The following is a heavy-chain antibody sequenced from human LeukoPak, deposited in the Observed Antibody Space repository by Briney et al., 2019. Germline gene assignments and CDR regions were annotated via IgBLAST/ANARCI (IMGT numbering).Heavy chain of an antibody. V-gene: IGHV3-11*01. CDR2: ISSSGSTI. D-gene: IGHD6-13*01. CDR1: GFTFSDYY. CDR3: ARVPIAAAGPNDAFDI. Sequence: GGSLRLSCAASGFTFSDYYMSWIRQAPGKGLEWVSHISSSGSTIYYADSVKGRFTISRDNAKNSLYLQMNSLRAEDTAVYYCARVPIAAAGPNDAFDIWGQGTMVTVSS. J-gene: IGHJ3*02.